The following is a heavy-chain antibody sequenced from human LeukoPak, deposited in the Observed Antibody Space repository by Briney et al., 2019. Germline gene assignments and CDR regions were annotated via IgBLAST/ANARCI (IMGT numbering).Heavy chain of an antibody. CDR3: ARVMVGAADPYNWFDP. V-gene: IGHV4-4*02. CDR1: GGSISSSNW. CDR2: IYHSGST. D-gene: IGHD2-15*01. Sequence: SETLSLTCAVSGGSISSSNWWSWVRQPPGKGLEWIGEIYHSGSTNYNPSLKSRVTISVDKSKNQFSLKLSSVTAADTAVYYCARVMVGAADPYNWFDPWGQGTLVTVSS. J-gene: IGHJ5*02.